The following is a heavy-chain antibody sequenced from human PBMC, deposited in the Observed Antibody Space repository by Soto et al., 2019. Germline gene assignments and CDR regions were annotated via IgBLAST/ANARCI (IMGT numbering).Heavy chain of an antibody. V-gene: IGHV4-59*01. D-gene: IGHD3-10*01. CDR1: GGSISNYY. Sequence: QVQLQESGPGLVKPSETLSLTCTVSGGSISNYYWSWIRQPPGKGLEWIGFIYYSGNTNYNPSLKSRVAISLGTPRSEFSLKLSSVTGADTAVYYCASRNSGSGVLGFWGQGILVTVSS. J-gene: IGHJ4*02. CDR2: IYYSGNT. CDR3: ASRNSGSGVLGF.